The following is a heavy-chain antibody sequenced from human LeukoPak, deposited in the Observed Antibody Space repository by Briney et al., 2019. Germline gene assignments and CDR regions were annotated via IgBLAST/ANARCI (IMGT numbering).Heavy chain of an antibody. J-gene: IGHJ3*02. Sequence: SVKVSCKASGFTFTSSAVQWVRQACGQRLEWIGWIVVGSGNTNYAQKFQERVTITRDMSTSTAYMELSSLRSEDTAVYYCAADGPGTRGAFDIWGQGTMVTVSS. CDR3: AADGPGTRGAFDI. D-gene: IGHD1-7*01. CDR2: IVVGSGNT. V-gene: IGHV1-58*01. CDR1: GFTFTSSA.